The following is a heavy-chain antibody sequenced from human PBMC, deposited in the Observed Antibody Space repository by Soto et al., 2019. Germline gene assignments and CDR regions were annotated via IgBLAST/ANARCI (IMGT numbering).Heavy chain of an antibody. D-gene: IGHD1-26*01. CDR3: ARGRVGATNWNWIEP. J-gene: IGHJ5*02. V-gene: IGHV4-34*01. CDR1: AGSFRAYY. Sequence: SETLSLTCAVSAGSFRAYYWSWIRQSPGKGLEWIGEINHGGSTNYNPSLESRVTISVATSKNEFSLKVNSVTAADAGMFYCARGRVGATNWNWIEPWPVVTLVTSPQ. CDR2: INHGGST.